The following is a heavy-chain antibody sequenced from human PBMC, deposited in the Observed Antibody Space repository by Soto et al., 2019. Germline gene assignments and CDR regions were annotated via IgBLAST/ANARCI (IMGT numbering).Heavy chain of an antibody. Sequence: KASETLSLTCTVSGGSISSSSYYWGWIRQPPGKGLEWIGSIYYSGSTYYNPYLKSRVTISVDTSKNQFSLKLSSVTAADTAVYYCARQQLVRYYYYYGMDVWGQGTTVTVSS. CDR3: ARQQLVRYYYYYGMDV. CDR2: IYYSGST. V-gene: IGHV4-39*01. J-gene: IGHJ6*02. CDR1: GGSISSSSYY. D-gene: IGHD6-6*01.